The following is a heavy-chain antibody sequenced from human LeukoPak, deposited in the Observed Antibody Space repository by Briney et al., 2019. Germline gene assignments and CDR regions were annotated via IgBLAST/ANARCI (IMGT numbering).Heavy chain of an antibody. D-gene: IGHD4-11*01. CDR3: ARVGYTVPDY. CDR2: ISSSSSTI. CDR1: GFTFSSYS. J-gene: IGHJ4*02. V-gene: IGHV3-48*01. Sequence: GGSLRLSCAASGFTFSSYSMNWVRQAPGKGLEWVSYISSSSSTIYYADSVKGRFTISRDNAKNSLYLQMNSLRAEDTPVYYCARVGYTVPDYWSQGSLVTVSS.